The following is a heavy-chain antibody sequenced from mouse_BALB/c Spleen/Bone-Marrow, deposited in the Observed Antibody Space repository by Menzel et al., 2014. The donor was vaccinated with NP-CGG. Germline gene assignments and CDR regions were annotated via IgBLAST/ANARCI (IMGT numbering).Heavy chain of an antibody. Sequence: EVQVVESAPLLVKSGGPVKICCKASRHTFSDYNMHCVKQSHGKSLEWIGYIYPYNGGTGYNQKSKSKPTLTVDNSSSTAYMELRRQTSEDSAVYDCARSPNYGFGGRAFGYWCQGTPVTGSS. CDR3: ARSPNYGFGGRAFGY. J-gene: IGHJ2*01. V-gene: IGHV1S29*02. CDR1: RHTFSDYN. D-gene: IGHD2-2*01. CDR2: IYPYNGGT.